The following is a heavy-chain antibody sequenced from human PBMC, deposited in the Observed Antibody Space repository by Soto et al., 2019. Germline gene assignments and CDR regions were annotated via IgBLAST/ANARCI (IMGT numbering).Heavy chain of an antibody. D-gene: IGHD3-10*01. CDR2: ISGSGGST. CDR3: AKWAVGRGVYDLDY. Sequence: EVQLLESGGGLVQPGGSLRLSCAASGFTFSSYAMNWVRQAPGKGLEWVSAISGSGGSTYYADSVKGRFTISRDNSKNTLHLQTNSLRAEATAVYYCAKWAVGRGVYDLDYWGQGALVTVSS. V-gene: IGHV3-23*01. CDR1: GFTFSSYA. J-gene: IGHJ4*02.